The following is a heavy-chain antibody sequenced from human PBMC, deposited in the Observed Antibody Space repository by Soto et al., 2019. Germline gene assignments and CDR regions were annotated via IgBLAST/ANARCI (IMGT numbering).Heavy chain of an antibody. CDR3: ARVGYYGSGSRTRGMDV. V-gene: IGHV4-34*01. Sequence: SETLSLTCAVYGGSFSGYYWSWIRQPPGKGLEWIGEINHSGSTNYNPSLKSRVTISVDKSKNQFSLKLSSVTAADTAVYYCARVGYYGSGSRTRGMDVWGQGTTVTVSS. J-gene: IGHJ6*02. CDR1: GGSFSGYY. CDR2: INHSGST. D-gene: IGHD3-10*01.